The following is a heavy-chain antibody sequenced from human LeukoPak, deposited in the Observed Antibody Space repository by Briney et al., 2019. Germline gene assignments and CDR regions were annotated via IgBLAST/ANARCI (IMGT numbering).Heavy chain of an antibody. V-gene: IGHV4-59*01. CDR3: AKDRSGSYFAFDI. D-gene: IGHD1-26*01. J-gene: IGHJ3*02. CDR1: GGSISRSF. CDR2: ISYSGST. Sequence: PSETLSLTCSVSGGSISRSFWSWIRQPPGKALEWIGYISYSGSTNYNPSLKSRVTISVDTSKNQVSLKLKSVTAADTAIYFCAKDRSGSYFAFDIWGQGTMVTVSS.